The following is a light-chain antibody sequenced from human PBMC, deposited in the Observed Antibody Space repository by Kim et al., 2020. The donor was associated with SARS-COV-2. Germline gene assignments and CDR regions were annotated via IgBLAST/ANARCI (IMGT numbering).Light chain of an antibody. V-gene: IGKV3-15*01. Sequence: VSPGDIITLSCKASQSVNSHLAWYQQKPGQAPRLLIYGASTRATGIPVRFSGSGSGTEFTLTISSLQSEDFAVYYCQQYDHWPPYSFGQGTKLEI. CDR1: QSVNSH. CDR3: QQYDHWPPYS. J-gene: IGKJ2*03. CDR2: GAS.